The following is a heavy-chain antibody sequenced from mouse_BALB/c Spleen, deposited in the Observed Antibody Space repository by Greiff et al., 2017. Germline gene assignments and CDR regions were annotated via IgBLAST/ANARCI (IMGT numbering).Heavy chain of an antibody. J-gene: IGHJ4*01. V-gene: IGHV1-9*01. CDR2: ILPGSGST. Sequence: VQLQQSGAELMKPGASVKISCKATCYTFSSYWIEWVKQRPGHGLEWIGEILPGSGSTNYNEKFKGKATFTADTSSNTAYMQLSSLTSEDSAVYYCARKGEWDAMDDWGQGTSVTVSS. CDR3: ARKGEWDAMDD. CDR1: CYTFSSYW. D-gene: IGHD1-3*01.